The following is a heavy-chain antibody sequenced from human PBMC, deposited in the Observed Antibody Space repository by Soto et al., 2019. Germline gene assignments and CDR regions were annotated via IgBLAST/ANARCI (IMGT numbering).Heavy chain of an antibody. CDR3: AWGGSSSWLAFLY. J-gene: IGHJ4*02. CDR2: IMPMAGVT. D-gene: IGHD6-13*01. CDR1: GTTLSSHT. V-gene: IGHV1-69*02. Sequence: QVQLVQSGAEVKKPGSSVKVSCKASGTTLSSHTLSWVRQAPGQGLEWLGRIMPMAGVTNYAQKFQDRVTITTDKSTGTAYVETSRPTTDATAMYYAAWGGSSSWLAFLYWGQGTLVTVSS.